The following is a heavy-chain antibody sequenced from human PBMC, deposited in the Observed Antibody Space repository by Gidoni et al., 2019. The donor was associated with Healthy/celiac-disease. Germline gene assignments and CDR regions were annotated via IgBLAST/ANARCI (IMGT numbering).Heavy chain of an antibody. CDR3: TTEAYYYGSGIGY. CDR1: GFTFINAW. V-gene: IGHV3-15*01. Sequence: EVQLVESGGGLVKPGGSLRLSCAASGFTFINAWMSWVRQAPGKGLEWVGRIKSKTDGGTTDYAAPVKGRFTISRDDSKNTLYLQMNSLKTEDTAVYYCTTEAYYYGSGIGYWGQGTLVTVSS. J-gene: IGHJ4*02. D-gene: IGHD3-10*01. CDR2: IKSKTDGGTT.